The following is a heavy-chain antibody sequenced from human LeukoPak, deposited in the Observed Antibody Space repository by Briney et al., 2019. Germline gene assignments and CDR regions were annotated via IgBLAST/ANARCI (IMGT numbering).Heavy chain of an antibody. J-gene: IGHJ3*01. V-gene: IGHV3-7*01. CDR1: EFTFSSHQ. CDR3: ARDWRQDNAFDL. D-gene: IGHD2-15*01. Sequence: PGGSLRLSCAASEFTFSSHQMSWVRQAPGKGLEWVAKITQDGSEKCYMDSVKGRFIISRDNGKNSLYLQMNSLRVEDTAVYYCARDWRQDNAFDLWGQGTMVTVSS. CDR2: ITQDGSEK.